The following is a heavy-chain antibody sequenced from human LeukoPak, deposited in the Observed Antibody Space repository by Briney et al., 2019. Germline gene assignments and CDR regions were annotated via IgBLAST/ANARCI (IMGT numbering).Heavy chain of an antibody. CDR1: GFTFDDYG. CDR3: ARAPITIFGVVVSFDI. V-gene: IGHV3-20*04. D-gene: IGHD3-3*01. CDR2: INWNGGST. Sequence: GGSLRLSCAASGFTFDDYGMSWVRQAPGKGLEWVSGINWNGGSTGYADSVKGRFTISRDNAKNSLYLQMNSLRAEDTAVYYCARAPITIFGVVVSFDIWGQGTMVTVSS. J-gene: IGHJ3*02.